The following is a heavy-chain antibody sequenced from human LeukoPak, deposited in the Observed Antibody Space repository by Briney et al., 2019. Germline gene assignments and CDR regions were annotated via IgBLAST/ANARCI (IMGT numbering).Heavy chain of an antibody. CDR1: KFTFDEYA. Sequence: PGGSLRLSCAASKFTFDEYAMHWVRQAPGKGLGWVSGISWNSGSIGYADSVKGRFTISRDNAKNSLYLQMNSLRAEDTALYYCVKGIGYCSSISCHFEYWGQGTLVTVSS. CDR2: ISWNSGSI. V-gene: IGHV3-9*01. D-gene: IGHD2-2*01. J-gene: IGHJ4*02. CDR3: VKGIGYCSSISCHFEY.